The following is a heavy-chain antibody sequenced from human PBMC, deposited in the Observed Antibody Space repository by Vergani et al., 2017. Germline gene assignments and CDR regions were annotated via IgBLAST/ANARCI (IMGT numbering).Heavy chain of an antibody. CDR3: ARVSAGQPGPWGMDV. D-gene: IGHD2-8*01. CDR1: GGTFSSSA. CDR2: IIPIFGTA. Sequence: QVQLVQSGAEVKKPGSSVKVSCKASGGTFSSSAISWVRQAPGQGLEWTGGIIPIFGTANYAQKFQGRVTITADESTSTAYMELSSLRSEDTAVYYCARVSAGQPGPWGMDVWGQGTTVTVSS. V-gene: IGHV1-69*12. J-gene: IGHJ6*02.